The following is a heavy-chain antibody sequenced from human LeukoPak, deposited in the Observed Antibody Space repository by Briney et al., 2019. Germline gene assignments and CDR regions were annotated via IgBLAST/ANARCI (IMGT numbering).Heavy chain of an antibody. Sequence: GGSLRLSCAASGFTFSCYGMHWVRQAPGKGLEWVAFIRYDGSNKYYADSVKGRFTISRDNSKNTLYLQMNSLRAEDTAVYYCSKDRLTYFDYWGQGTLVTVSS. CDR2: IRYDGSNK. CDR1: GFTFSCYG. V-gene: IGHV3-30*02. J-gene: IGHJ4*02. CDR3: SKDRLTYFDY. D-gene: IGHD4/OR15-4a*01.